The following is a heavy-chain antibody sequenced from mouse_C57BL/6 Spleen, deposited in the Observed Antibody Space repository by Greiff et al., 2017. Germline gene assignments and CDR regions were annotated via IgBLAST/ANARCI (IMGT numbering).Heavy chain of an antibody. V-gene: IGHV1-15*01. D-gene: IGHD2-5*01. CDR2: IDPETGGT. Sequence: QVQLQQSGAELVRPGASVTLSCKASGYTFTDYEMHWVKQTPVHGLEWIGAIDPETGGTAYNQKFKGKAILTADKSSSTAYMELRSLTSEDSAVYYCTREGYSKDAYWGQGTLVTVSA. CDR3: TREGYSKDAY. J-gene: IGHJ3*01. CDR1: GYTFTDYE.